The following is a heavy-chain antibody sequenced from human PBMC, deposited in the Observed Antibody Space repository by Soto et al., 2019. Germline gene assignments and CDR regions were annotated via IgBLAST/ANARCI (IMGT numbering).Heavy chain of an antibody. CDR2: IYWDDDK. Sequence: LTCTFSGFSLRTSGVGVGWIRQPPGKALEWLALIYWDDDKRYSPSLKSRLTITKDTSKNQVVLTMTNMDPVDTATYYCAHSGCNGTCYSDAGWFDPWGQGTLVTVSS. CDR1: GFSLRTSGVG. D-gene: IGHD2-15*01. CDR3: AHSGCNGTCYSDAGWFDP. J-gene: IGHJ5*02. V-gene: IGHV2-5*02.